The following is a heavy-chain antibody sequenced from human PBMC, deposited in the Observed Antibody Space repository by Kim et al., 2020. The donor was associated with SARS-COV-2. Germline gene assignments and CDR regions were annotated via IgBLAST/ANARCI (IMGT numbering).Heavy chain of an antibody. J-gene: IGHJ4*02. D-gene: IGHD3-9*01. CDR1: VFPFRIYG. CDR3: ARGGPYYDILSGYYPDY. V-gene: IGHV3-33*01. CDR2: IWYDGSNK. Sequence: GGSLRLSCAASVFPFRIYGIHCVRQAPGKGLEWVAVIWYDGSNKYYADSVKGRFTISRDNSKNTLYLQMNSLRAEDTPVYYCARGGPYYDILSGYYPDYWGQGTLVTVSS.